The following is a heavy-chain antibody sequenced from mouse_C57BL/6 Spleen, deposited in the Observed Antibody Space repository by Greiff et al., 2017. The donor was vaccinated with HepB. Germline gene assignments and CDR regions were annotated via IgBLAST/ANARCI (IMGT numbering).Heavy chain of an antibody. J-gene: IGHJ3*01. D-gene: IGHD1-1*01. V-gene: IGHV1-26*01. CDR2: INPNNGGT. CDR3: ARGESYYGSGFAY. Sequence: VQLQQSGPELVKPGASVKISCKASGYTFTDYYMNWVKKSHGKSLEWIGDINPNNGGTSYNQKFKGKATLTVDKSSSTAYMELRSLTSEDSAVYYCARGESYYGSGFAYWGQGTLVTVSA. CDR1: GYTFTDYY.